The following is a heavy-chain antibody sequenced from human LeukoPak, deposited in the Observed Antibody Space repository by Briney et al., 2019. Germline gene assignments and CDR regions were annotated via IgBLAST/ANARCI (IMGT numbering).Heavy chain of an antibody. D-gene: IGHD3-22*01. Sequence: PSETLSLTCTVSGGSISSYYWSWIRQPPGKGLEWIGYIYYSGSTNYNPSLKSRVTISVDTSKNQFSLQLSSVTAADTAVYYCAREWRDYYDTSGGFDYWGQGTLVTVSS. V-gene: IGHV4-59*01. CDR1: GGSISSYY. J-gene: IGHJ4*02. CDR2: IYYSGST. CDR3: AREWRDYYDTSGGFDY.